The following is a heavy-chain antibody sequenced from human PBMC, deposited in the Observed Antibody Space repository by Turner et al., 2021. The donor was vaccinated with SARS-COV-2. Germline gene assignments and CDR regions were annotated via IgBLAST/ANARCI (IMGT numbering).Heavy chain of an antibody. J-gene: IGHJ5*02. CDR2: IYYSGGT. Sequence: QVQLQESGPGLVKPSETLSLTCTVSGGSISSYYWNWIRQPPGKGLEWIGYIYYSGGTNYNPSLKSRVTISVDTSKNQFSLKLTSVTAADTAVYYCATSLGRGYNWFAPWGQGTLVTVSS. V-gene: IGHV4-59*08. CDR1: GGSISSYY. CDR3: ATSLGRGYNWFAP. D-gene: IGHD1-26*01.